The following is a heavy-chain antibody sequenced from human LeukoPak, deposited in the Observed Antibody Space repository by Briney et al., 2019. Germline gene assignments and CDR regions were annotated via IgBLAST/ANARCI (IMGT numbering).Heavy chain of an antibody. J-gene: IGHJ4*02. D-gene: IGHD6-6*01. CDR3: ARVSYGSSSEDY. V-gene: IGHV1-8*03. Sequence: GASVKVSCKASGYTFTSYDINWVRQATGQGLEWMGWMNPNSGNTGYAQKFQGRVTITRNTSISTAYMELSSLRSEDTAVYYCARVSYGSSSEDYWGQGTLVTVSS. CDR1: GYTFTSYD. CDR2: MNPNSGNT.